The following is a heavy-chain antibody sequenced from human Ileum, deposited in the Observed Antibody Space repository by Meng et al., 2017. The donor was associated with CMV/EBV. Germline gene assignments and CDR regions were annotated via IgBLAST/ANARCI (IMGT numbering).Heavy chain of an antibody. CDR1: GFTFGDFA. CDR2: TRGKVYGGTT. D-gene: IGHD3-3*01. J-gene: IGHJ6*02. Sequence: GGSLRLSCRTSGFTFGDFAISWVRQAPGKGLEWVGFTRGKVYGGTTEYGKSVKVRFTISRDDSTSTLYLQMNSLKTEDTAVYYCTKRLTNRKYGMDAWGQGTTVTVSS. V-gene: IGHV3-49*04. CDR3: TKRLTNRKYGMDA.